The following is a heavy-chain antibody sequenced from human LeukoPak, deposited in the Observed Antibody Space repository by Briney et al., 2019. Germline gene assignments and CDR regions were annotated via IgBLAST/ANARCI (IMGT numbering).Heavy chain of an antibody. Sequence: SETLSLTCAVHGGSFSGYYWSWIRQPPGKGLEWIGEINHSGSTNYNPSLKSRVTISVDTSKNQFSLKLSSVTAADTAVYYCARYYYDSSGYYSSFTDYWGQGTLVTVSS. CDR1: GGSFSGYY. CDR3: ARYYYDSSGYYSSFTDY. CDR2: INHSGST. J-gene: IGHJ4*02. V-gene: IGHV4-34*01. D-gene: IGHD3-22*01.